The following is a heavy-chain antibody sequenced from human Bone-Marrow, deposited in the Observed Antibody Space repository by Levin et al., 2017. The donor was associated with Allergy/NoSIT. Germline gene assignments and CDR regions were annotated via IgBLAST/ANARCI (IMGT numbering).Heavy chain of an antibody. Sequence: GGSLRLSCAASGFKFDDYTIHWVRQPPGKGLEWVSLITWDGGRTLYADSVKGRFTISRDNNKNSLHLQINSLRSEDSALYYCVRGSGEATSFDYWGQGSLVTVSS. D-gene: IGHD5-12*01. V-gene: IGHV3-43*01. CDR2: ITWDGGRT. J-gene: IGHJ4*02. CDR1: GFKFDDYT. CDR3: VRGSGEATSFDY.